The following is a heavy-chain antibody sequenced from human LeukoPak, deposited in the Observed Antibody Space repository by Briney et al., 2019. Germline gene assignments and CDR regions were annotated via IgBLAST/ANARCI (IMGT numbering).Heavy chain of an antibody. CDR2: IVGSSSNI. D-gene: IGHD1-1*01. CDR3: ATDSPETAAFDY. J-gene: IGHJ4*02. Sequence: GGSLRLSCTASGFSFSTYSLNWVRQAPGKGLEWVSYIVGSSSNIYYADSVKGRFTISRDNAKNSLYLQMDSLRAEDTAVYYCATDSPETAAFDYWGQGTLVTVSS. CDR1: GFSFSTYS. V-gene: IGHV3-48*04.